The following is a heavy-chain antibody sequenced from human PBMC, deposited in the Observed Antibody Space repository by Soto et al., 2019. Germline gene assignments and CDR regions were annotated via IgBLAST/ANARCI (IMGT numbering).Heavy chain of an antibody. D-gene: IGHD2-8*01. V-gene: IGHV3-33*01. CDR3: AIGTKFVGGRGYYYMDV. CDR2: IWYDGSNK. J-gene: IGHJ6*03. CDR1: GFTFSSYG. Sequence: QVQLVESGGGVVQPGRSLRLSCAASGFTFSSYGMHWVRQAPGKGLEWVAVIWYDGSNKYYADSVKGRFTISRDNSKNTLYLQMNSLRAEDTAVYYCAIGTKFVGGRGYYYMDVWGKGTTVTVSS.